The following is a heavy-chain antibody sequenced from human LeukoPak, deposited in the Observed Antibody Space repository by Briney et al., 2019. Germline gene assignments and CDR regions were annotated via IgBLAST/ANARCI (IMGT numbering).Heavy chain of an antibody. V-gene: IGHV1-2*02. CDR3: ARDGSGWPYFDY. J-gene: IGHJ4*02. CDR2: INPNSGGT. CDR1: GYTFTGYY. Sequence: ASVKVSCKASGYTFTGYYMHWVGQAPGQGLEWMGWINPNSGGTNYAQKFQGRVTMTRDTSISTAYMELSRLRSDDTAVYYCARDGSGWPYFDYWGQGTLVTVSS. D-gene: IGHD6-19*01.